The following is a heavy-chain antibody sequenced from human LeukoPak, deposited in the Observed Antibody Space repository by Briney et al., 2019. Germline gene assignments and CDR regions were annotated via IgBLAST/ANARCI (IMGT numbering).Heavy chain of an antibody. J-gene: IGHJ4*02. CDR2: IYYSGST. Sequence: SETLFLTCTASGGSISPYYWSWMRQSPGKGLEWIGYIYYSGSTNYNPSLKSRVTISVDTSKNQFSLKLSSVTAADTAVYYCARGPGITGTTPLDYWGQGTLVTVSS. CDR1: GGSISPYY. D-gene: IGHD1-7*01. CDR3: ARGPGITGTTPLDY. V-gene: IGHV4-59*12.